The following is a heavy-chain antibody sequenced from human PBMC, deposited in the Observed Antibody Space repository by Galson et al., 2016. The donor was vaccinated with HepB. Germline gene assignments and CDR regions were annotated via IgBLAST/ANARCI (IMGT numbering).Heavy chain of an antibody. Sequence: SVKVSCKASGYTFLNYGISWVRQAPGQGLEWMGWISVNKGATNYVQKLQARVAMTTDTSTRTAYLELRSLRADDTAVYYCASSSRYCANGICATFDYWGQGTLVTVSS. CDR3: ASSSRYCANGICATFDY. D-gene: IGHD2-8*01. CDR1: GYTFLNYG. CDR2: ISVNKGAT. V-gene: IGHV1-18*01. J-gene: IGHJ4*02.